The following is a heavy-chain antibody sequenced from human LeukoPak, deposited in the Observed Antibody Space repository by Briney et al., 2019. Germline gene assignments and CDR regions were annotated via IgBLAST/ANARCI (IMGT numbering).Heavy chain of an antibody. Sequence: SETLSLTCAVYGGSFSGYYWSWIRQPPGKGLEWIGEINHSGSTNYNPSLKSRVTISVDTSKNQFSLKLSCVTAADTAVYYCARGIQLWFENAFDIWGQGTMVTVSS. D-gene: IGHD5-18*01. CDR1: GGSFSGYY. CDR2: INHSGST. CDR3: ARGIQLWFENAFDI. J-gene: IGHJ3*02. V-gene: IGHV4-34*01.